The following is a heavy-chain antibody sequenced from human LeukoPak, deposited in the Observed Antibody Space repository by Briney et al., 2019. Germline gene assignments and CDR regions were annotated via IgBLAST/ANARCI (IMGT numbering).Heavy chain of an antibody. CDR1: GFTFTDYW. J-gene: IGHJ6*03. CDR2: IKQDESEK. V-gene: IGHV3-7*01. Sequence: PGGSLRLSCAASGFTFTDYWMSWVRQAPGKGLEWVATIKQDESEKYYVDSVKGRYTISRDNAKNSLYLQMNSLRAEDTAVYYCARDHRKYYFDSSGYYYYYNYYMDVWGKGTTVTISS. D-gene: IGHD3-22*01. CDR3: ARDHRKYYFDSSGYYYYYNYYMDV.